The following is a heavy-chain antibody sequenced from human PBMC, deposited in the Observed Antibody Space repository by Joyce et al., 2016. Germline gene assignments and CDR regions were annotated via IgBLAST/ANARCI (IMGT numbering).Heavy chain of an antibody. J-gene: IGHJ6*02. CDR2: IGGGGGRT. CDR3: ARVPGRYYYYYGVDV. Sequence: EVQLLESGGGLVQPGGSLRLSCTASGFTFSSYAMSWVHQTPDKRLEWVSAIGGGGGRTYHADSVKGRFTISRDDSKSTLFLQMSRLRAEDTAIYYCARVPGRYYYYYGVDVWGQGTTVTVSS. V-gene: IGHV3-23*01. CDR1: GFTFSSYA.